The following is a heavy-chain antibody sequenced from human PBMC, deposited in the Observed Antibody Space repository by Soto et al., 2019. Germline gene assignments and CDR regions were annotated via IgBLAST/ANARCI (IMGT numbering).Heavy chain of an antibody. D-gene: IGHD3-9*01. CDR1: VFTFSSYS. CDR2: ISSSSSYI. CDR3: ARDNYDILTGYFSYGMDV. J-gene: IGHJ6*02. V-gene: IGHV3-21*01. Sequence: PWWSLRLSCSASVFTFSSYSMNWVRQAPGKGLEWVSSISSSSSYIYYADSVKGRFTISRDNAKNSLYLQMNSLRAEDTAVYYCARDNYDILTGYFSYGMDVWGQGTTVTVSS.